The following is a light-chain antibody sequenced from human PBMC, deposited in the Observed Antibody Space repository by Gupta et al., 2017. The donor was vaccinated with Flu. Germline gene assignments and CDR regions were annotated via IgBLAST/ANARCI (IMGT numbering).Light chain of an antibody. CDR2: WAS. Sequence: DIVMTQPPDSLAVSLGERATINCKSSQSILYSSNNKNYIAWYQQKPGQPPNLLIYWASTRESGVPDRFSGSGSGTDFTLTISSLQAEDVAIYYCQQYDGTPYSFGQGTKLEIK. CDR3: QQYDGTPYS. V-gene: IGKV4-1*01. J-gene: IGKJ2*03. CDR1: QSILYSSNNKNY.